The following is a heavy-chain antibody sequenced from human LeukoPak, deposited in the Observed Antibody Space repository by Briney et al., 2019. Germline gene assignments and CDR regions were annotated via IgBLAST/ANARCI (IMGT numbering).Heavy chain of an antibody. J-gene: IGHJ4*02. Sequence: ASVKVSCKASGYTFTDYGFTWVRQAPGQGLEWMGCISAYNTNTNYAQKLQDRVTMTTDTSTSTAYMELRSLRSDDTAVYYCARVGGRYCSSTSCYAWDYWGQGTLVTVSS. CDR2: ISAYNTNT. CDR1: GYTFTDYG. D-gene: IGHD2-2*01. V-gene: IGHV1-18*01. CDR3: ARVGGRYCSSTSCYAWDY.